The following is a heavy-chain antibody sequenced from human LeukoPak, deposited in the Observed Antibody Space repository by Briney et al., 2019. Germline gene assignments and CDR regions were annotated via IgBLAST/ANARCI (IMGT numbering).Heavy chain of an antibody. J-gene: IGHJ6*02. CDR3: ARGRCSSTSCYYYYYGMDV. CDR1: GGTFSSYA. CDR2: IIPVFGTA. Sequence: SVKVSCKASGGTFSSYAISWVRQAPGQGLEWMGGIIPVFGTANYAQKFQGRVTITADESTSTAYMELSSLRSEDTAVYYCARGRCSSTSCYYYYYGMDVWGQGTTVTVSS. V-gene: IGHV1-69*13. D-gene: IGHD2-2*01.